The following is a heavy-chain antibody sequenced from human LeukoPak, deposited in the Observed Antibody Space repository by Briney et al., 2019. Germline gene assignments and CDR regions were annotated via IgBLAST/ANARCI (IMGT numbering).Heavy chain of an antibody. CDR1: GFDFESYT. CDR2: ISSTSSDI. J-gene: IGHJ4*02. V-gene: IGHV3-21*04. D-gene: IGHD5-12*01. CDR3: AKGLFSAYDKYLDS. Sequence: PGGSLRLSCAASGFDFESYTMTWVRQAPGKGLEWVSLISSTSSDINYADSVRDRFTIPRDNAKNSLFLQMDSLRVEDTAIYYCAKGLFSAYDKYLDSWGQGTLVTVSS.